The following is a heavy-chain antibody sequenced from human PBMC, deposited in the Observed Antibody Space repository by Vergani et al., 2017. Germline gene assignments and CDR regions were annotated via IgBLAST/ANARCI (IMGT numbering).Heavy chain of an antibody. Sequence: QVQLVQSGAEVKKPGSSVKVSCKASGGTFSSYAISWVRQAPGQGLEWMGGIIPIFGTANYAQKFQGRVTITAAEATSTAYMELSRLRSDDTAVYYCARERRYCGGDCYSGPYAFDIWGQGTMVTVSS. D-gene: IGHD2-21*02. CDR2: IIPIFGTA. J-gene: IGHJ3*02. CDR1: GGTFSSYA. V-gene: IGHV1-69*01. CDR3: ARERRYCGGDCYSGPYAFDI.